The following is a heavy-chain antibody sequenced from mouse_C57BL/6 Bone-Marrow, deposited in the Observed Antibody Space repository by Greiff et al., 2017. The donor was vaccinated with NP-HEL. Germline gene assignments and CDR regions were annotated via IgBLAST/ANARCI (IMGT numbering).Heavy chain of an antibody. J-gene: IGHJ2*01. Sequence: QVQLQQPGAELVKPGASVKLSCKASGYTFTSYWMHWVKQRPGQGLEWIGMIHPNSGSTNYNEKFKSKATLTVDKSSSTAYMQLSSLTSEDSAVYSCSNRGRLRLLFDYWGQGTTLTVSS. CDR3: SNRGRLRLLFDY. CDR2: IHPNSGST. D-gene: IGHD2-2*01. V-gene: IGHV1-64*01. CDR1: GYTFTSYW.